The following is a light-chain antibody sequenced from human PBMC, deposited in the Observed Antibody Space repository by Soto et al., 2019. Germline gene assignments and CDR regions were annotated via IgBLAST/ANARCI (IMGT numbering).Light chain of an antibody. CDR1: QSVLYSSNDKNF. V-gene: IGKV4-1*01. CDR2: WAS. J-gene: IGKJ1*01. CDR3: HQYYSAPWT. Sequence: DIVMTQSPDSLAVSLGERATINCKSSQSVLYSSNDKNFLTWYQQKPGQPPKLLIYWASTRASGVPDRFSGSGSGTDFTLTISSLQAEDVAVYYCHQYYSAPWTFGQGTMVEIK.